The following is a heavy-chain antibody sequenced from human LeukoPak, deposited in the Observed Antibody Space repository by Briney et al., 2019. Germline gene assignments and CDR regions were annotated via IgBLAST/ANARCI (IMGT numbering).Heavy chain of an antibody. Sequence: GGSLRLSCAASGFTFSSYAMHWVRQAPGKGLEWVAVISYDGSNKYYADSVKGRFTISRDNSKNTLYLQMNSLRAEDTAVYYCARGGYDYYFDYWGQGTLVTVSS. D-gene: IGHD2-2*01. CDR1: GFTFSSYA. CDR2: ISYDGSNK. J-gene: IGHJ4*02. CDR3: ARGGYDYYFDY. V-gene: IGHV3-30-3*01.